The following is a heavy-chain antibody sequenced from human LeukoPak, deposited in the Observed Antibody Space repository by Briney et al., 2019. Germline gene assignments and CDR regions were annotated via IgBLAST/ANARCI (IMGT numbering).Heavy chain of an antibody. J-gene: IGHJ5*02. CDR2: ISAYNGNT. D-gene: IGHD6-6*01. V-gene: IGHV1-18*01. Sequence: ASVKVSCKASGYTFTSYGISWVRQAPGQGLEWMGWISAYNGNTNYAQKLQGRVTMTTDTSTSTAYMELRSLRSDDTAVYYCARNRYSSSSLWLDPWGQGTLVTVSS. CDR3: ARNRYSSSSLWLDP. CDR1: GYTFTSYG.